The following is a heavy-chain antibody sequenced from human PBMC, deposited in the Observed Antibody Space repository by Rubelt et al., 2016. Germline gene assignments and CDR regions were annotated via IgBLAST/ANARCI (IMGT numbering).Heavy chain of an antibody. Sequence: GFTFSSYAMHWVRQAPGKGLEWVALISYDGRNKYYTDSLKGRFTISRDTSKSTLYLQMNSLRAEDTAVYYCARRFGEPDWWGQGTLVTVSS. CDR2: ISYDGRNK. V-gene: IGHV3-30*04. CDR3: ARRFGEPDW. D-gene: IGHD3-10*01. J-gene: IGHJ4*02. CDR1: GFTFSSYA.